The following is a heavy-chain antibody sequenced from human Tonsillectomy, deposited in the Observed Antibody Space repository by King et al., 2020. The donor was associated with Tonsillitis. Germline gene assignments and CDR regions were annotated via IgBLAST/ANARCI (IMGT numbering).Heavy chain of an antibody. CDR1: GGSISTYY. CDR3: ARDXXXGNXXWYFDX. J-gene: IGHJ2*01. Sequence: VQLQESGPGLVKPSETLSLTCTVSGGSISTYYWSWIRQPPGKGLQWIGYIFYSGITNYDPSLKSRVTISVDTSKNQFSLKLSSVTAADTAVYYCARDXXXGNXXWYFDXWGXGTLVTVS. CDR2: IFYSGIT. D-gene: IGHD1-14*01. V-gene: IGHV4-59*01.